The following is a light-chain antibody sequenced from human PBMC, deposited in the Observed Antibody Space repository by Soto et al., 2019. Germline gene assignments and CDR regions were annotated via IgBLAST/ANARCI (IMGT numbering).Light chain of an antibody. V-gene: IGKV4-1*01. Sequence: DIVMTQSPDSLAVSLGERATINCKSSQSVLYSSNNKNYLAWYQQKPGQPPKLLIYWASTRESGVPDRFSGSGSGTDFTLTISSLQAEDVAVYYCQQYYSTPPSWTFGQGTKVGIK. J-gene: IGKJ1*01. CDR1: QSVLYSSNNKNY. CDR3: QQYYSTPPSWT. CDR2: WAS.